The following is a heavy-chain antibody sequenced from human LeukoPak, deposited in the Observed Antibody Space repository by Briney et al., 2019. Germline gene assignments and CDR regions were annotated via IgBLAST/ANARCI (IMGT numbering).Heavy chain of an antibody. CDR1: GGSISSYY. D-gene: IGHD3-10*01. CDR2: IYYSGTT. J-gene: IGHJ4*02. V-gene: IGHV4-59*12. CDR3: ARGRNGYYGSGSYLDY. Sequence: SETLSLTCTVSGGSISSYYWSWIRQPPGKGLEWIGYIYYSGTTNYNPSLKSRVTISVDTSKNQFSLKLSSVTAADTAVYYCARGRNGYYGSGSYLDYWGQGTLVTVSS.